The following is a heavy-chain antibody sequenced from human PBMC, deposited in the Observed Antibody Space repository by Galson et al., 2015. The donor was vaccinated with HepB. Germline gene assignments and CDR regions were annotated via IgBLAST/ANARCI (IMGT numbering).Heavy chain of an antibody. J-gene: IGHJ5*02. CDR1: GFTFSSYS. D-gene: IGHD7-27*01. CDR3: ARDKTGDRDWFDP. V-gene: IGHV3-21*01. CDR2: ISSSSSYI. Sequence: SLRLSCAASGFTFSSYSMNWVRQAPGKGLEWVSSISSSSSYIYYADSVRGRFTISRDNAKNSLYLQMNSLRAEDTAVYYCARDKTGDRDWFDPWGQGTLVTVSS.